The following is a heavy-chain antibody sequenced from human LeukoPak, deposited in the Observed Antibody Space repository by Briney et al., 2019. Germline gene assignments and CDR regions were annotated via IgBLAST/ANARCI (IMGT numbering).Heavy chain of an antibody. V-gene: IGHV4-31*03. CDR3: ARRGPMVGRTYYFDT. J-gene: IGHJ4*02. Sequence: SETLSLTCTVSGGSISSGAYYWSWLRQRPGKGLECIGYIFYTETTNYSPSLKSRVTISVDTSKNQFSLNLTSVTAADTAVYFCARRGPMVGRTYYFDTWGQGTLVTVSS. CDR1: GGSISSGAYY. D-gene: IGHD3-22*01. CDR2: IFYTETT.